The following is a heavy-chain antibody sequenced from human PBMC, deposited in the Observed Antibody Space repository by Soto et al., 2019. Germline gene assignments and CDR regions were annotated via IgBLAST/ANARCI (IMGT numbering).Heavy chain of an antibody. D-gene: IGHD6-13*01. J-gene: IGHJ6*02. CDR2: ISGSGGSS. Sequence: GGSLRLSCAAAGFAFSTYAMTWVRQAPGKGLEWVSVISGSGGSSYYAASVKGRLTISRDDSKNTLFLQMNGLRAEDTAVYYCAKVTKRAAAGRYEYYKYGMDVWGQGTTVTVYS. CDR1: GFAFSTYA. CDR3: AKVTKRAAAGRYEYYKYGMDV. V-gene: IGHV3-23*01.